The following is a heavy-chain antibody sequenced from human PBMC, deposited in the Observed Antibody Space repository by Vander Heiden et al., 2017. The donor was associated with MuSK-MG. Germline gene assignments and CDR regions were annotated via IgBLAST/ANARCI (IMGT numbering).Heavy chain of an antibody. CDR1: GFPVSSNY. J-gene: IGHJ4*02. D-gene: IGHD6-19*01. CDR2: IYSGGST. V-gene: IGHV3-66*01. CDR3: ARDRVAGYYYFDY. Sequence: EVQLVESGGGLVQPGGSLRRPCAASGFPVSSNYMSWVRQAPGKGLEWVSVIYSGGSTYYADSVKGRFTISRDNSKNTLYLQMNSLRAEDTAVYYCARDRVAGYYYFDYWGQGTLVTVSS.